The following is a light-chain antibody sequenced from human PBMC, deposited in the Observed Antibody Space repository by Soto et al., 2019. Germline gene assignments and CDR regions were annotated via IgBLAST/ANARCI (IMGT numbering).Light chain of an antibody. V-gene: IGLV2-23*02. CDR2: EVS. CDR3: CSYAGSSTHYV. CDR1: SSDVGSYNL. J-gene: IGLJ1*01. Sequence: QSVLTQPASVSGSPGQSITISCTGTSSDVGSYNLVSWYQQHPGKAPKLMVYEVSKRPSGVSNRFSGSKSGNTASLTISGLQAEDVADYYCCSYAGSSTHYVFGTGTKVTVL.